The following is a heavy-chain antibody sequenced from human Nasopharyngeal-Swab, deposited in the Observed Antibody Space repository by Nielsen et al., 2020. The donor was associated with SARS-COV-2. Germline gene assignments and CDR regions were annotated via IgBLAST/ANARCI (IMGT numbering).Heavy chain of an antibody. CDR3: ARIGSYCSSTNCYLGGMDV. J-gene: IGHJ6*02. D-gene: IGHD2-2*01. CDR1: GGSVSNYY. Sequence: SETLSLTCTVSGGSVSNYYWSWIRQPPGKGLEYMCYIYYSGGTNYNPSLKSRVTISVDTSKNQFSLKLSSVTAADTAVYYCARIGSYCSSTNCYLGGMDVWGQGTAVTVS. CDR2: IYYSGGT. V-gene: IGHV4-59*02.